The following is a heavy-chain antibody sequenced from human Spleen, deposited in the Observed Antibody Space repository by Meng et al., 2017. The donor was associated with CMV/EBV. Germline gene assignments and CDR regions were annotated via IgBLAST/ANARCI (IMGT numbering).Heavy chain of an antibody. CDR1: GGSFSGYY. CDR2: INHSGST. V-gene: IGHV4-34*01. Sequence: SETLSLTCAVYGGSFSGYYWSWIRQPPGKGLEWIGEINHSGSTNYNPSLKSRVTISVDTSKNQFSLKLSSVTAADTAVYYCARGGSSSSPGRLYYYYGMDVWGQGTTVTVSS. J-gene: IGHJ6*02. D-gene: IGHD6-6*01. CDR3: ARGGSSSSPGRLYYYYGMDV.